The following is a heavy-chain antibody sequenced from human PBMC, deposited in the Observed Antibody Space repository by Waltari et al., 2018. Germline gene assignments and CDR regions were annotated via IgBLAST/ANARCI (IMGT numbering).Heavy chain of an antibody. D-gene: IGHD4-17*01. Sequence: EVQLVESGGGLVQPGGSLRLSCAASGFTFSSYWMSWVRQAPGKGVEWGANIKQDGSEKYYVDSVKGRFTISRDNAKNSLYLQMNSLRAEDTAVYYCARIYYGDYVVYWGQGTLVTVSS. CDR1: GFTFSSYW. CDR3: ARIYYGDYVVY. V-gene: IGHV3-7*03. CDR2: IKQDGSEK. J-gene: IGHJ4*02.